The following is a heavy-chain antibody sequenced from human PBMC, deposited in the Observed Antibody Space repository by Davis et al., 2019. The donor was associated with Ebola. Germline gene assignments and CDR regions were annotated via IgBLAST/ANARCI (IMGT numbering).Heavy chain of an antibody. CDR1: DFNFNYYW. D-gene: IGHD3-3*01. CDR2: INSDGSTT. J-gene: IGHJ6*03. Sequence: GESLKISCAASDFNFNYYWMHWVRQAPGKGLVWVSRINSDGSTTSYADSVKGRFTISRDNAKNTLYLQMNSLRAEDTAAYYCARGTIFDYYYYMDVWGKGTTVTVSS. V-gene: IGHV3-74*01. CDR3: ARGTIFDYYYYMDV.